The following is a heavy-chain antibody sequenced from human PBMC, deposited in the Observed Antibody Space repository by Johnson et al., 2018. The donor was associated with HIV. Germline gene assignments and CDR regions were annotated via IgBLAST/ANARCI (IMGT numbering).Heavy chain of an antibody. V-gene: IGHV3-30*02. CDR2: IRYDGSNK. CDR1: GFTFRSYG. J-gene: IGHJ3*01. Sequence: QVQLVESGGGVVQPGGSLRLSCAASGFTFRSYGMHWVRQAPGQGLEWVAFIRYDGSNKYYADSVKGRFTISRDNSKNTLYLQMNSLRAEDTAVYYCAKGDTVVGAKYAFDFWGQGTMVTVSS. CDR3: AKGDTVVGAKYAFDF. D-gene: IGHD1-26*01.